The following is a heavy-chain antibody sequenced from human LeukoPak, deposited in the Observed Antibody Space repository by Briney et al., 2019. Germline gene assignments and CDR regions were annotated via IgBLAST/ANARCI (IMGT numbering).Heavy chain of an antibody. J-gene: IGHJ4*02. Sequence: SETLSLTCTVSGGSISSSSYYWGWIRQPPGKGLEWIGYIYYSGSTNYNPSLKSRVTISVDTSKNQFSLKLSSVTAADTAVYYCAREINDSSGYEWGQGTLVTVSS. CDR1: GGSISSSSYY. D-gene: IGHD3-22*01. CDR2: IYYSGST. V-gene: IGHV4-61*01. CDR3: AREINDSSGYE.